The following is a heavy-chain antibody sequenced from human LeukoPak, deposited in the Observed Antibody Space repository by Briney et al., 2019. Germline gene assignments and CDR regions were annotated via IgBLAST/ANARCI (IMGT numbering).Heavy chain of an antibody. J-gene: IGHJ4*02. D-gene: IGHD3/OR15-3a*01. CDR2: IKRKGDDGII. CDR3: TAGTGRSDFDY. Sequence: GGSLRLSCTASGFTFATYSLHWVRQAPGKGLEWVGRIKRKGDDGIIDYAAPVKGRLTISRDDSKNTLYLQMNSLKSEDTAVYYCTAGTGRSDFDYWGQGTLVTVSS. CDR1: GFTFATYS. V-gene: IGHV3-15*01.